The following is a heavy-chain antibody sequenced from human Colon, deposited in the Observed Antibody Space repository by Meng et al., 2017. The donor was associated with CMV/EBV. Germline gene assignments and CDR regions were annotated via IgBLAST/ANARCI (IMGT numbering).Heavy chain of an antibody. Sequence: ASVKVSCKASGYTFTSYGITWVRQAPGQGLEWMGWISTYNGDTNYAQNLQGRVTMTTDTSTSTAYMELRSLRSDDTAVYYCARDPDDAFDIWGQGTMVTVSS. V-gene: IGHV1-18*01. CDR1: GYTFTSYG. CDR3: ARDPDDAFDI. CDR2: ISTYNGDT. J-gene: IGHJ3*02.